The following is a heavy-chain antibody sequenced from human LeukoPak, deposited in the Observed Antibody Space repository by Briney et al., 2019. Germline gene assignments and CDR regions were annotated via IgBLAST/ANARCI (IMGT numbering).Heavy chain of an antibody. J-gene: IGHJ4*02. CDR1: GYTFTGYY. V-gene: IGHV1-2*06. CDR2: INPNSGGT. Sequence: ASVKVPCKASGYTFTGYYMHWVRQAPGQGLEWMGRINPNSGGTNYAQKFQGRVTMTRDTSISTAYMELSRLRSDDTAVYYCARGYDYYDSSGTFYYWGQGTLVTVSS. D-gene: IGHD3-22*01. CDR3: ARGYDYYDSSGTFYY.